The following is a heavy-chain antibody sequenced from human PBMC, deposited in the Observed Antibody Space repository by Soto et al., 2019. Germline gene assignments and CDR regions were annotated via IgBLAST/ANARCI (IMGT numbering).Heavy chain of an antibody. V-gene: IGHV3-74*03. D-gene: IGHD3-22*01. CDR1: GFTFSSYW. CDR2: IDSDGRST. CDR3: VRDYDSSGFYSGH. Sequence: GGSLRLSCAASGFTFSSYWMHWVRQSPGKGLVWVSQIDSDGRSTTYADTVKGRFTVSRDNAKNKLFLQMNSLRAGDTAVYYCVRDYDSSGFYSGHWGQGTLVTVSS. J-gene: IGHJ4*02.